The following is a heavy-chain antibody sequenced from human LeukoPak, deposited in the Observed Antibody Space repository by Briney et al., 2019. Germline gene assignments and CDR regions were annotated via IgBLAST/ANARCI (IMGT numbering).Heavy chain of an antibody. J-gene: IGHJ4*02. V-gene: IGHV3-66*01. CDR1: GFTVSSNY. CDR2: IYSGGST. D-gene: IGHD3-16*01. Sequence: PGGSLRLSCAASGFTVSSNYMSWVRQAPGKGLEWVSVIYSGGSTYYADSVKGRFTISRDNSKNTLYLQMNSLRAEDTAVYYCARGMITFGGVIDYFDYWGQGTLVTVSS. CDR3: ARGMITFGGVIDYFDY.